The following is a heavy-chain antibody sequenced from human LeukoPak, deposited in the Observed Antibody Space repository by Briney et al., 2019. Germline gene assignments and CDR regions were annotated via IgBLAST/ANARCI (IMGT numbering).Heavy chain of an antibody. V-gene: IGHV4-59*08. CDR3: ARHRSYYYYYGMDV. J-gene: IGHJ6*02. CDR1: GGSISSYY. CDR2: IYYSGST. Sequence: SETLSLTRTVSGGSISSYYWSWIRQPPGKGLEWIGYIYYSGSTNYNPSLKSRVTISVDTSKNQFSLKLSSVTAADTAVYYCARHRSYYYYYGMDVWGQGTTVTVSS.